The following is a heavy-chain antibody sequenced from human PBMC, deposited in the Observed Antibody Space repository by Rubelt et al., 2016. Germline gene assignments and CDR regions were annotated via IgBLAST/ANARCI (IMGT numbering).Heavy chain of an antibody. J-gene: IGHJ6*03. D-gene: IGHD6-6*01. Sequence: QVQLQESGPGLVKPSQTLSLTCTVSGGSISSGGYYWSWIRQHPGKGLEWIGYIYYSGSTYYNPSLKSRVTISVDTSKNQFSLKLSSVTAADTAVYYCARQISSSYYYYYMDVWGKGTTVTVSS. CDR2: IYYSGST. V-gene: IGHV4-31*03. CDR1: GGSISSGGYY. CDR3: ARQISSSYYYYYMDV.